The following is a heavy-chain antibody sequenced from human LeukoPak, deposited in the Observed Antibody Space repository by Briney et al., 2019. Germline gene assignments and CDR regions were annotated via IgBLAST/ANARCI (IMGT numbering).Heavy chain of an antibody. Sequence: GRSLRLSCAASGFTFSSYGMHWVRQAPGKGLEWVAVIWYDGSNKYYADSVKGRFTISRDNSKNTLYLQMNSLRAEDTAVYYCAKDNDGYYYDFDYWGQGTLVTVSS. J-gene: IGHJ4*02. V-gene: IGHV3-33*06. D-gene: IGHD3-22*01. CDR1: GFTFSSYG. CDR3: AKDNDGYYYDFDY. CDR2: IWYDGSNK.